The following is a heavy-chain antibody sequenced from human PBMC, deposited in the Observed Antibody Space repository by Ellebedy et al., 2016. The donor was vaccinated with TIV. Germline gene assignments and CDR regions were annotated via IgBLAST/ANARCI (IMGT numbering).Heavy chain of an antibody. J-gene: IGHJ5*02. V-gene: IGHV3-7*01. Sequence: GESLKISCAAPGFTFSSYWMSWVRQAPGKGLEWVANIKEDGSEKNYVDSVKGRFTISRDNAKNSLYLQMNSRRADGTAVYYCVRAVPNWFDPWGQGTLVTVSS. CDR2: IKEDGSEK. CDR3: VRAVPNWFDP. CDR1: GFTFSSYW.